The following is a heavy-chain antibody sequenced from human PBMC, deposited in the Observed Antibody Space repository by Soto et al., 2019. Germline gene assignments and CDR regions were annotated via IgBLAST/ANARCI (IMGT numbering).Heavy chain of an antibody. V-gene: IGHV3-23*01. D-gene: IGHD2-8*01. CDR1: EFTFSSYA. CDR2: ISGSGGST. CDR3: AKDTFVYGVYNGFDL. Sequence: GWYLRLSCAASEFTFSSYAMSWVRQAPGKGLEWVSAISGSGGSTYYADSVKGRFTISRDNSKNTLYLQMNSLRAEDTAVYYCAKDTFVYGVYNGFDLWGQGTPVTVSS. J-gene: IGHJ5*02.